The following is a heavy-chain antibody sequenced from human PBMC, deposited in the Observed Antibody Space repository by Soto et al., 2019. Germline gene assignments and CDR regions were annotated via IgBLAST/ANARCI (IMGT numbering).Heavy chain of an antibody. CDR1: GGTIRPYY. V-gene: IGHV4-59*01. D-gene: IGHD1-26*01. Sequence: TSEALSLTCSVSGGTIRPYYWSWVRQPPGKGLEWIGYIYYSGSTNYNPSLKSRVTISVDTSKNQFSLMLSSVTAADTAVDYCARVGPPFDFDYWGQGTLVTVS. CDR3: ARVGPPFDFDY. J-gene: IGHJ4*02. CDR2: IYYSGST.